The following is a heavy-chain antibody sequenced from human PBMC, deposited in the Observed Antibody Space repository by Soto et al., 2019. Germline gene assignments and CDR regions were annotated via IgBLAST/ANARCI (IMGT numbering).Heavy chain of an antibody. Sequence: ASVKVSCKASGGTFSSYAISWVRQAPGQGLEWIGWIVVGSGNTNYAQKFQERVTITRDMSTSTAYMELSSLRSEDTAVYYCAASGSYYDDWFDPWGQGTLVTVSS. D-gene: IGHD1-26*01. CDR2: IVVGSGNT. J-gene: IGHJ5*02. CDR3: AASGSYYDDWFDP. CDR1: GGTFSSYA. V-gene: IGHV1-58*02.